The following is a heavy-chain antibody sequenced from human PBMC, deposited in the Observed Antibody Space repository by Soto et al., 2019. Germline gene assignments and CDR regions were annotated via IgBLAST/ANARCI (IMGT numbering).Heavy chain of an antibody. V-gene: IGHV3-11*01. CDR1: GFTFSNYY. CDR3: ARSDCGGWEFDY. Sequence: GGSLRLSCGASGFTFSNYYMSWIRQAPGKGLEWVSYISSTGRATYYANSVKGRFTVSRDNAQNSLSLKLNSLRVGDTAVYYCARSDCGGWEFDYWGQGTQVTVSS. J-gene: IGHJ4*02. CDR2: ISSTGRAT. D-gene: IGHD6-19*01.